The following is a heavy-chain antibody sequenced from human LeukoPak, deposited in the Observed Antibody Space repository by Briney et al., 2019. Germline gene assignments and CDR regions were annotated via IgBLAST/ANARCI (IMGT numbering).Heavy chain of an antibody. CDR1: GGSISSYY. J-gene: IGHJ4*02. V-gene: IGHV4-59*01. Sequence: SETLSLTCTVSGGSISSYYWSWNRQPPGKGLEWIGYIYYSGSTNYNPSLKSRVTISVDTSKNQFSLKLSSVTAADTAVYYCARGGNITIFGVVTDWGQGTLVTVSS. CDR3: ARGGNITIFGVVTD. CDR2: IYYSGST. D-gene: IGHD3-3*01.